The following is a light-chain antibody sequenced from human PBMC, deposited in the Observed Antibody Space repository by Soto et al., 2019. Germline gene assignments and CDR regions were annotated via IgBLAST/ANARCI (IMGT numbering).Light chain of an antibody. CDR1: QSISRY. V-gene: IGKV1-33*01. J-gene: IGKJ5*01. Sequence: DIQMTQSPSSLSASVGDRVTVTCRAGQSISRYLNWYQQKPGKAPKLLIYDASNLDTGVPSRFTGSGSGTDFTFTITSLQSDDVATYYCQQYASLPITFGQGTRLEI. CDR2: DAS. CDR3: QQYASLPIT.